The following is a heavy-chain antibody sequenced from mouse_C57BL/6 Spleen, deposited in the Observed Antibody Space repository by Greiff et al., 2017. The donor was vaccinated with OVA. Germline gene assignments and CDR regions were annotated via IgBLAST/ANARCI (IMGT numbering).Heavy chain of an antibody. CDR2: ISSGGDYI. J-gene: IGHJ2*01. V-gene: IGHV5-9-1*02. Sequence: EVKLVESGEGLVKPGGSLKLSRAASGFTFSSYAMSWVRQTPEKRLEWVAYISSGGDYIYYADTVKGRFTISRDNARNTLYLQMSSLKSEDTAMYYCTREDYGSSSYFDYWGQGTTLTVSS. D-gene: IGHD1-1*01. CDR1: GFTFSSYA. CDR3: TREDYGSSSYFDY.